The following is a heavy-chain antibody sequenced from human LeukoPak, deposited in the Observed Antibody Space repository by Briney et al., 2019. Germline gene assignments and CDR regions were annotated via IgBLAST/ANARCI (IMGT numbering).Heavy chain of an antibody. CDR1: GFSFSSYW. CDR2: IEGDGSER. J-gene: IGHJ4*02. CDR3: AAGVGWLIDY. D-gene: IGHD6-19*01. V-gene: IGHV3-7*03. Sequence: GVSLRLSRAASGFSFSSYWMSWVRQAPGKGLEWVANIEGDGSERNYMDSVKGRFTISRDNAKNSLHLQMNSLRAEDTAVYYCAAGVGWLIDYWGQGTLVTVSS.